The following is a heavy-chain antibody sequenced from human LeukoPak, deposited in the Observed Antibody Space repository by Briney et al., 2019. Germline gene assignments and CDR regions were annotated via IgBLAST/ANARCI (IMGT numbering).Heavy chain of an antibody. J-gene: IGHJ4*02. CDR2: LYSGGNR. D-gene: IGHD1-26*01. CDR1: GFTFSSYS. V-gene: IGHV3-53*01. Sequence: GGSLRLSCAASGFTFSSYSMNWVRQAPGKGLEWVSTLYSGGNRYYADSVRGRFTISRDDFRNTLFLQMNNLRVEDTAVYYCARESGDRPGLPGRWGQGTLVTVSS. CDR3: ARESGDRPGLPGR.